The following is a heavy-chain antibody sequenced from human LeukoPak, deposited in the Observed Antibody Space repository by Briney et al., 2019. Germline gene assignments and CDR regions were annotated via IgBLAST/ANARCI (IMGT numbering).Heavy chain of an antibody. CDR1: GGSLSSYY. D-gene: IGHD6-13*01. J-gene: IGHJ4*02. Sequence: SETLSLTCTVSGGSLSSYYWSWIRQPAGKGLEWIGRIYTSGSTNYNPSLKSRVTMSVDTSKNQFSLKLSSVTAADTAVYYCASRKIGSSSYDYWGQGTLVTVSS. V-gene: IGHV4-4*07. CDR3: ASRKIGSSSYDY. CDR2: IYTSGST.